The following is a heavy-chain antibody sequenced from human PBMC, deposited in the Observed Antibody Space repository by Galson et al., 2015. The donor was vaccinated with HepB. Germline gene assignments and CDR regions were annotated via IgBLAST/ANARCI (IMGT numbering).Heavy chain of an antibody. Sequence: QSGAEVKKPGESLRISCKGSGYIFTNYWISWVRQMPGKGLEWMGRFDPSDSYTNYSPSFQGHVTISTDESISTAFLQWSSLKASDTAVYYCARLSRYYYGMDVWGQGTTVTVSS. CDR2: FDPSDSYT. CDR1: GYIFTNYW. CDR3: ARLSRYYYGMDV. V-gene: IGHV5-10-1*01. J-gene: IGHJ6*02.